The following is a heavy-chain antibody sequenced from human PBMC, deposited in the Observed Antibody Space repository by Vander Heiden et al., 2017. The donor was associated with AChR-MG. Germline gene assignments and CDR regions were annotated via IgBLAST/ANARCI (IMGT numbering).Heavy chain of an antibody. CDR1: GLPFSSYS. V-gene: IGHV3-21*01. CDR2: ISSSSSYR. D-gene: IGHD2-15*01. Sequence: EVQLVESGGGLVKPGGSLRLSCAASGLPFSSYSMNWVRQAPGKGLEWVSSISSSSSYRYYADSVKGRFTISRDNAKNSLYLQMNSLRAEDTAVYYCAREPYCSGGSCYSEVDWGQGTLVTVSS. J-gene: IGHJ4*02. CDR3: AREPYCSGGSCYSEVD.